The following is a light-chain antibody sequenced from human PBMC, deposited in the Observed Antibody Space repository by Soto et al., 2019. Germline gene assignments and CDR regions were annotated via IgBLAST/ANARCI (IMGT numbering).Light chain of an antibody. V-gene: IGKV3D-15*01. Sequence: ETVMTQSPATLSVSPGDRATLSCSASQSVSHNLAWYQQKPGQAPRLLIYDASTRATGIPARFSGSASGTEFTLTISSLLSEDFAVYYCQQYNNGPLTFGGGTKVEMK. J-gene: IGKJ4*01. CDR1: QSVSHN. CDR2: DAS. CDR3: QQYNNGPLT.